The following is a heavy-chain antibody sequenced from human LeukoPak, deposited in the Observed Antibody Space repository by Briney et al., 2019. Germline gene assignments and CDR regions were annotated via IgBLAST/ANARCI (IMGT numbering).Heavy chain of an antibody. V-gene: IGHV3-21*01. CDR1: GFTFSSYS. CDR3: AREGYSSSWYGGGFDY. D-gene: IGHD6-13*01. J-gene: IGHJ4*02. CDR2: ISSSSSYI. Sequence: GGSLRLSCTASGFTFSSYSMNWVRQAPGKGLEWVSSISSSSSYIYYADSVKGRFTISRDNAKNSLYLQMNSLRAEDTAVYYCAREGYSSSWYGGGFDYWGQGTLVTVSS.